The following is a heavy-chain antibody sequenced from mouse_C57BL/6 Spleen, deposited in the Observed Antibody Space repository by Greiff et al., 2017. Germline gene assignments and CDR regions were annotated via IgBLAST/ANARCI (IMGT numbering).Heavy chain of an antibody. CDR3: AKEDPYYYGSSYPYWYFDV. CDR1: GYSITSGYY. CDR2: ISYDGSN. Sequence: ESGPGLVKPSQSLSLTCSVTGYSITSGYYWNWIRQFPGNKLEWMGYISYDGSNNYNPSLKNRISITRDTSKNQFFLKLNSVTTEDTATYYCAKEDPYYYGSSYPYWYFDVWGTGTTVTVSS. D-gene: IGHD1-1*01. J-gene: IGHJ1*03. V-gene: IGHV3-6*01.